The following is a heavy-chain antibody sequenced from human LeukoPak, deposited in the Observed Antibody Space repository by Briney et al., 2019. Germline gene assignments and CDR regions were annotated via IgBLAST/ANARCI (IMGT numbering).Heavy chain of an antibody. CDR1: GGSISSSSYY. CDR2: IYYSGST. J-gene: IGHJ6*03. V-gene: IGHV4-39*01. Sequence: PSETLSLTCTASGGSISSSSYYWGWIRQPPGKGLEWIGSIYYSGSTYYNPSLKSRVTISVDTSKNQFSLKLSSVTAADTAVYYCARHPSYMDVWGKGTTVTVSS. CDR3: ARHPSYMDV.